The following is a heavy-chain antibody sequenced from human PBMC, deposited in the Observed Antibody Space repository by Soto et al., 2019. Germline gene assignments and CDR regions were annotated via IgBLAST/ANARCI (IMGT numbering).Heavy chain of an antibody. D-gene: IGHD5-18*01. J-gene: IGHJ4*02. CDR3: AKGPGYSYAYVDY. V-gene: IGHV3-23*01. CDR1: GFTFSSFA. Sequence: PGGSLRLSCAASGFTFSSFAMSWVRQAPGKGLEWVSVISGSGGSTHYADSGKGRFTISRDNSKNTVYLQMNSLRAEDTAVYYCAKGPGYSYAYVDYWGQGTLVTVSS. CDR2: ISGSGGST.